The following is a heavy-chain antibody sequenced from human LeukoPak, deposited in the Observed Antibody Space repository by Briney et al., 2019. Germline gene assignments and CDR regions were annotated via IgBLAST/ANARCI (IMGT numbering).Heavy chain of an antibody. V-gene: IGHV1-24*01. CDR2: FHPEHGET. CDR1: GHTLPELS. CDR3: ATVQPHYDFWSGYPYGMDV. D-gene: IGHD3-3*01. Sequence: ASVKVSCKLSGHTLPELSMHWARQPPGKGLERMGGFHPEHGETIYAQKFQGRVTMTEDTSTDTAYMELSSLRSEDTAVYYGATVQPHYDFWSGYPYGMDVWGQGTTVTVSS. J-gene: IGHJ6*02.